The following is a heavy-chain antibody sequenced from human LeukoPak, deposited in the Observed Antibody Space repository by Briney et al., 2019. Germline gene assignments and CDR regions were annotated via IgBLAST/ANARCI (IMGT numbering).Heavy chain of an antibody. J-gene: IGHJ4*02. V-gene: IGHV4-30-4*08. CDR2: IYYSGST. CDR3: ARERENYDSSGYFSLFDY. CDR1: GGSISSGDYY. Sequence: PSQTLSLTCTVSGGSISSGDYYWSWIRQPPGKGLEWIGYIYYSGSTYYNPSLKSRVTISVDTSKNQFSLKLSSVTAADTAVYYCARERENYDSSGYFSLFDYWGQGTLVTVSS. D-gene: IGHD3-22*01.